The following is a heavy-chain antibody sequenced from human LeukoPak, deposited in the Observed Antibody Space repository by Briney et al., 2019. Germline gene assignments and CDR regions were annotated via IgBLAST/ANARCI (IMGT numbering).Heavy chain of an antibody. CDR1: GFTFDDYA. CDR3: AKDAYYYDSSGYYY. CDR2: ISWNSGSI. V-gene: IGHV3-9*01. Sequence: GGSLRLSCAASGFTFDDYAMHWVRQAPGKGLEWVSGISWNSGSIGYAVSVKGRFTISRDNAKNSLYLQMNSLRAEDTALYYCAKDAYYYDSSGYYYWGQGTLVTVSS. J-gene: IGHJ4*02. D-gene: IGHD3-22*01.